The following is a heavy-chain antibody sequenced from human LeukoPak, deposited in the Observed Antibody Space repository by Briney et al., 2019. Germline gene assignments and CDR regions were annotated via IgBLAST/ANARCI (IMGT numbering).Heavy chain of an antibody. V-gene: IGHV1-2*02. CDR1: GYSFTDKY. J-gene: IGHJ5*02. CDR2: INPNSGGT. D-gene: IGHD2-15*01. CDR3: ADSGGRTNWFDP. Sequence: ASVKVSCKASGYSFTDKYMHWVRQAPGQGLEWMGWINPNSGGTNYAQKLQGRVTMTTDTSTSTADMELRSLRSDDTAVYYCADSGGRTNWFDPWGQGTLVTVSS.